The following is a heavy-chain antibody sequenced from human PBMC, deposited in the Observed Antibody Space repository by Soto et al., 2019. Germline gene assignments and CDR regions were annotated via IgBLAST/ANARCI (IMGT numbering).Heavy chain of an antibody. CDR3: ARDHPSDLATIFAPSSCYFDL. J-gene: IGHJ2*01. CDR1: GGTFSSYA. Sequence: QVQLVQSGAEVKKPGSSVKVSCKASGGTFSSYAISWVRQAPGQGLEWMGGIIPIFGTANYAQKLQGRVTITADESTSTASMELSSLTSEDTAVYYSARDHPSDLATIFAPSSCYFDLWVRGTLVTLSS. D-gene: IGHD3-3*01. V-gene: IGHV1-69*12. CDR2: IIPIFGTA.